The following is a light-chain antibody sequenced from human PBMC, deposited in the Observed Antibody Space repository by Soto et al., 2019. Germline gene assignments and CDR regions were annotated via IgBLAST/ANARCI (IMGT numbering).Light chain of an antibody. V-gene: IGLV2-8*01. CDR2: EVT. CDR1: SSDVGGYDY. J-gene: IGLJ3*02. CDR3: SSFVAGNNYWV. Sequence: QSALTQPPSASGSPGRSVTISCTGTSSDVGGYDYVSWFQQHPGKAPKLIIYEVTKRPSGVPDRFSASKSGNTASLTVSGLQAEDEAEYYCSSFVAGNNYWVFGGGPKLTVL.